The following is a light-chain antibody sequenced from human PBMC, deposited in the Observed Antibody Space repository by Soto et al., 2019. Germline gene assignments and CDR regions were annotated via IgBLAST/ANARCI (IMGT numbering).Light chain of an antibody. Sequence: DILFTQSPGTLSASPGERATLSCRASQSVSSNYFAWYQQKPGQAPRLLIYGISIRATGIPDRFSGSGSGTDFTLTISRLEPEDFAVYYCEQSGCPPRTFGQGTKV. CDR2: GIS. V-gene: IGKV3-20*01. J-gene: IGKJ1*01. CDR1: QSVSSNY. CDR3: EQSGCPPRT.